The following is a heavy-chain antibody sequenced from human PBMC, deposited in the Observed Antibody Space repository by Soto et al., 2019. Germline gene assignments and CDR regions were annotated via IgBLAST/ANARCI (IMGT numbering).Heavy chain of an antibody. CDR1: GGSFSGYY. J-gene: IGHJ6*03. CDR3: ARAEVVRGVNYYYYYMDV. V-gene: IGHV4-34*01. CDR2: INHSGST. Sequence: SETLSLTCAVYGGSFSGYYWSWIRQPPGKGLEWIGEINHSGSTNYNPSLKSRVTISVDTSKNQFSLKLSSVTAADTAVYYCARAEVVRGVNYYYYYMDVWGKGTTVTVSS. D-gene: IGHD3-10*01.